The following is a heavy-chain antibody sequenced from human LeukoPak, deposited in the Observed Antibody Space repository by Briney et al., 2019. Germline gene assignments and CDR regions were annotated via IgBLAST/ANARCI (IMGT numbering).Heavy chain of an antibody. J-gene: IGHJ4*02. CDR1: GLTVSSNY. CDR3: ARGDFDY. Sequence: GESLRLSCAASGLTVSSNYMNWVRQAPGKGLEWVSIINSDGRTYYADYVKGRFTISRDNSKNTLYLQMNSLGADDTAVYYCARGDFDYWGQGTLVTVSS. V-gene: IGHV3-53*01. CDR2: INSDGRT.